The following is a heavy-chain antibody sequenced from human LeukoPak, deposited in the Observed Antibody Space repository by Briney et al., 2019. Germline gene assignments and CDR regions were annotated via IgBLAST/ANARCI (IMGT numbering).Heavy chain of an antibody. CDR1: GITLSNYG. Sequence: GGSLRLSCAVSGITLSNYGMSWVRQAPGKGLEWVAGISDSGGSTYYADSVKGRFTISRDNSKNTLYLQMNSLRAEDTAVYYCAKGVAVASPYYFDYWGQGTLVTVSS. CDR2: ISDSGGST. V-gene: IGHV3-23*01. D-gene: IGHD6-19*01. CDR3: AKGVAVASPYYFDY. J-gene: IGHJ4*02.